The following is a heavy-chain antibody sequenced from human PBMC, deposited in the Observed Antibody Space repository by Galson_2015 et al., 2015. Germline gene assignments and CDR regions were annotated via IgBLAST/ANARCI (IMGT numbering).Heavy chain of an antibody. CDR1: GFIFGTQS. CDR2: INKNGAYI. J-gene: IGHJ5*02. D-gene: IGHD3-22*01. CDR3: VKSDYYYESDRYEGWFDP. Sequence: SLRLSCAASGFIFGTQSMNWVRQAPGKGLEYISAINKNGAYIFYSDSVKGRFTISRDDSKNTLFLQMSSLRPEDTAVYYCVKSDYYYESDRYEGWFDPWGQGTLVTVSS. V-gene: IGHV3-64D*08.